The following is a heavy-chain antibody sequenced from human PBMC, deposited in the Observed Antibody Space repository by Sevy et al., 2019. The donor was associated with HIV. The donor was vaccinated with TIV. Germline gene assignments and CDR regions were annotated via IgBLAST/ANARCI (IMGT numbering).Heavy chain of an antibody. D-gene: IGHD6-13*01. Sequence: ASVKVSCKASGYTFTSHAMIWVRQGPGQGLEWMGWINTNTGNPTYGQGFTGRFVFSLDTSVSTAYLQISSLKAADTAVYYCARDGAATGSDAFDIWGSTFDIWGQGTMVTVSS. V-gene: IGHV7-4-1*02. CDR2: INTNTGNP. J-gene: IGHJ3*02. CDR3: ARDGAATGSDAFDIWGSTFDI. CDR1: GYTFTSHA.